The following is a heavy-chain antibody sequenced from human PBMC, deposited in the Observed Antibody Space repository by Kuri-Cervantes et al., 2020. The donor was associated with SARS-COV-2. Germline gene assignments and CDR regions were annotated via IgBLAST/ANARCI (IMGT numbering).Heavy chain of an antibody. V-gene: IGHV3-30*18. D-gene: IGHD1-26*01. CDR2: ISYDGSNE. CDR3: AKEYSGSWGYGY. Sequence: GGSLRLSCAASGFTFSSYGMHWVRQAPGKGLEWVAVISYDGSNEYYADSVKGRFTISRDNSKNTLYLQMNSLRAEDTAVYYCAKEYSGSWGYGYWGQGTLVTVSS. J-gene: IGHJ4*02. CDR1: GFTFSSYG.